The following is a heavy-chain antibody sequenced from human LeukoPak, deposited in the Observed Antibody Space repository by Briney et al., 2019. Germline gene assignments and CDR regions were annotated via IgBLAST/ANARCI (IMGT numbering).Heavy chain of an antibody. V-gene: IGHV1-18*01. Sequence: ASVKVSCKASGYTFTSYGISWVRQAPGQGLEWMGWISAYNGNTNYAQKLQGRVTLTTDTSTETAYLDLRSLTSDDTAVYYCARDFSPFCGGDCPADFWGRGTLVTVSS. CDR3: ARDFSPFCGGDCPADF. J-gene: IGHJ4*02. D-gene: IGHD2-21*02. CDR1: GYTFTSYG. CDR2: ISAYNGNT.